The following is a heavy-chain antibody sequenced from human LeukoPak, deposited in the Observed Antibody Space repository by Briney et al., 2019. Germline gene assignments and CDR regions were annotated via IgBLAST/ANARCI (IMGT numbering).Heavy chain of an antibody. CDR1: GYRFTSYW. CDR2: IYPGDYDT. Sequence: GGSPKISFQGSGYRFTSYWIGWVRPMPGKGLEWVGIIYPGDYDTRYSPSFQGQVTISADKSISTAYLQWSSLKASDTAMYYCASGRGYCSSTSCSPVDYWGQGTLVTVSS. V-gene: IGHV5-51*01. CDR3: ASGRGYCSSTSCSPVDY. J-gene: IGHJ4*02. D-gene: IGHD2-2*01.